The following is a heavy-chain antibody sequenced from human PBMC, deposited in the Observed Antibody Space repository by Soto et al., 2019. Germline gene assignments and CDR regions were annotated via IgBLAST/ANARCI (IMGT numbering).Heavy chain of an antibody. J-gene: IGHJ4*02. Sequence: QVHLVQSGAEVKKPGASVKVSCKGTGYAFTTYGITWVRQAPGQGLAGMGWISAHSGNTNYAQKLQGRVTVTRDTSTSAAYMELRSLRSDDTAVYYCARGRYGDYWGQGAVVTVSS. CDR2: ISAHSGNT. D-gene: IGHD1-1*01. CDR1: GYAFTTYG. V-gene: IGHV1-18*01. CDR3: ARGRYGDY.